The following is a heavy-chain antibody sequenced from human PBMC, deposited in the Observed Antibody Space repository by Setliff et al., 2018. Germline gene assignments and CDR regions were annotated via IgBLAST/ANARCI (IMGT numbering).Heavy chain of an antibody. J-gene: IGHJ6*03. Sequence: PGGSLRLSCAASGLTFSSYGMNWVRQAPGKGLEWASCISGGSSYIHYEDSMKGRFTISRDDAKNSVYLQINSLRAEDTAVYYCARDRGAIFVPYYYMDVWGKGTTVTVS. CDR1: GLTFSSYG. D-gene: IGHD3-3*01. CDR3: ARDRGAIFVPYYYMDV. V-gene: IGHV3-21*01. CDR2: ISGGSSYI.